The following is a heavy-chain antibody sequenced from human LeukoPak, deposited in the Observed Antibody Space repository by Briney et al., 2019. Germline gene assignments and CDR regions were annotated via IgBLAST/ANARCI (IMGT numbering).Heavy chain of an antibody. D-gene: IGHD3-3*01. CDR1: GFTFSSYS. J-gene: IGHJ6*02. Sequence: GGSLRLSCAASGFTFSSYSMNWVRQAPGKGLEWVSSISSSSSYIYYADSVKGGFTIYRDNAKNSLYLQMNSLRAEDTAVYYCARWSQEWPNYYYGMDVWGQGTTVTVSS. CDR2: ISSSSSYI. V-gene: IGHV3-21*01. CDR3: ARWSQEWPNYYYGMDV.